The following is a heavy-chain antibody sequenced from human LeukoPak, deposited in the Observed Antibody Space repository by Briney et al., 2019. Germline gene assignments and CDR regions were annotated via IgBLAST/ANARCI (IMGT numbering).Heavy chain of an antibody. D-gene: IGHD6-6*01. Sequence: AGGSLRLSCAASGFTFSSYAMSWVRQAPGKGLEWVSAISGSGGSTYYADSVKGRFTISRDNSKNTLYLQMDSLRAEDTAVYYCAKDHIAARPIRFDYWGQGTLVTVSS. V-gene: IGHV3-23*01. CDR2: ISGSGGST. J-gene: IGHJ4*02. CDR1: GFTFSSYA. CDR3: AKDHIAARPIRFDY.